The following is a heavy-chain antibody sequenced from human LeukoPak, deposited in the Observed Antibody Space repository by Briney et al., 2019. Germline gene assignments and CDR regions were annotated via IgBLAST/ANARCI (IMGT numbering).Heavy chain of an antibody. CDR1: EFIFSSYA. CDR2: ISGSGSSR. Sequence: GGSLRLSCAASEFIFSSYALTWVRQAPGKGLEWVSVISGSGSSRYYADSVKGRFTISRDNSKNTVFLQMNSLRVEDTAIYYCAKDIAAAGDYWGQGTLVTVSS. CDR3: AKDIAAAGDY. J-gene: IGHJ4*02. V-gene: IGHV3-23*01. D-gene: IGHD6-13*01.